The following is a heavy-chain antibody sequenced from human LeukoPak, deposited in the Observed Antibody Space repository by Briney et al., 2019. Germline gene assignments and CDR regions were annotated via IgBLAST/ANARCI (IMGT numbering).Heavy chain of an antibody. D-gene: IGHD1-26*01. V-gene: IGHV1-2*02. Sequence: ASVKVSCRASGYTFTGYYMHWVRQAPGQGLAWMGWINPNSGGTNYAQKFQGRVTMTRDTSISTAYMELSRLRSDDTAVYYCARDQGELTFDYWGQGTLVTVSS. CDR1: GYTFTGYY. CDR2: INPNSGGT. CDR3: ARDQGELTFDY. J-gene: IGHJ4*02.